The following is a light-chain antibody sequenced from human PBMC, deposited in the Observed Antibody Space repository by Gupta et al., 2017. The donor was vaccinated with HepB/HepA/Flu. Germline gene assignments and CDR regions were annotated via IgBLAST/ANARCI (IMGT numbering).Light chain of an antibody. J-gene: IGLJ3*02. V-gene: IGLV2-14*01. CDR2: DVS. Sequence: QSALTQPASVSGSPGQSIPISCTGTSSDVVGYNYVAWYQQHPGKAPKIMIYDVSNRPSGVSNRFSGSKSGNTASLTISGLQAEDEADYYCSSYTSSSTPWVFGGGTKLTVL. CDR1: SSDVVGYNY. CDR3: SSYTSSSTPWV.